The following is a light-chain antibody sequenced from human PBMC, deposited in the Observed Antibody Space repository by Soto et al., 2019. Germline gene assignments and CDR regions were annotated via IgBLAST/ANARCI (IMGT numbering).Light chain of an antibody. Sequence: ELVLTQSPDTLSLSPGERATLSCRASQSIRSERLAWYQQKPGQAPRLLISGASSRATGIPDRFSGSGSGTDFTLIISRLEPEDFAVYYCQHYGSSPPGITFGQGTRLEIK. CDR1: QSIRSER. CDR2: GAS. CDR3: QHYGSSPPGIT. V-gene: IGKV3-20*01. J-gene: IGKJ5*01.